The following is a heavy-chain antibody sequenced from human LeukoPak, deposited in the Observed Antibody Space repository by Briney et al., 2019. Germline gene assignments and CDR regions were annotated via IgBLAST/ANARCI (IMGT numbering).Heavy chain of an antibody. D-gene: IGHD1-26*01. V-gene: IGHV3-7*01. CDR2: MNIDGSER. CDR1: GLTFSTYA. Sequence: GGSLRLSCAASGLTFSTYAMSWVRQAPGKRPEWVANMNIDGSERYYADSVKGRFTISRDNARNSVFLQMSGLRVEDTAVYYCARDPVEWELLLDYWGQGTLVTVSS. CDR3: ARDPVEWELLLDY. J-gene: IGHJ4*02.